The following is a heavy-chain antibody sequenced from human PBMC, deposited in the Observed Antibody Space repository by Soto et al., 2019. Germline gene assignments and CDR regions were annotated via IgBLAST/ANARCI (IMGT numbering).Heavy chain of an antibody. V-gene: IGHV1-2*02. J-gene: IGHJ5*02. CDR1: GYTFTNYY. CDR3: ARSDDSTSYPLDL. CDR2: MNPRSGGS. Sequence: ASVKVSCKASGYTFTNYYMHWLRQATGQGLEWMGWMNPRSGGSKYAQAFQDRVTMTRDASISTAYMEMTSLRHGDTAVYFCARSDDSTSYPLDLWGPGTLVTVSS. D-gene: IGHD4-4*01.